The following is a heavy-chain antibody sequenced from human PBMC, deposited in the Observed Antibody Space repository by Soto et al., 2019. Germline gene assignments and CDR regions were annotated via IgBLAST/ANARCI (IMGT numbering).Heavy chain of an antibody. CDR2: ISGSGGST. D-gene: IGHD6-19*01. J-gene: IGHJ3*02. Sequence: GGSLRLSCAASGFTFSSYAMSWVRQAPGKGLEWVSAISGSGGSTYYADSVKGRFTIPRDNSKNTLYLQMNSLRAEGTAVYYCAKDRGYSSGWYIAAGDAFDIWGQGTMVTVSS. CDR3: AKDRGYSSGWYIAAGDAFDI. CDR1: GFTFSSYA. V-gene: IGHV3-23*01.